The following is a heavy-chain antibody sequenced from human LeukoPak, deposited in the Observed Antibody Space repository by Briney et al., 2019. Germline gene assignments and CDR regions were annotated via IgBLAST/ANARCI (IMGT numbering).Heavy chain of an antibody. Sequence: GGSLRLSCAASGFTLSSYAMHWVRQAPGKGLEYVSAISRSGDGTYYANSVKGRFTISRDTSKNTLFLQMGSLRPADTAVYYCARDPPYCGGDCYSGVFDVWGQGTMASVSS. CDR3: ARDPPYCGGDCYSGVFDV. CDR2: ISRSGDGT. CDR1: GFTLSSYA. V-gene: IGHV3-64*01. J-gene: IGHJ3*01. D-gene: IGHD2-21*02.